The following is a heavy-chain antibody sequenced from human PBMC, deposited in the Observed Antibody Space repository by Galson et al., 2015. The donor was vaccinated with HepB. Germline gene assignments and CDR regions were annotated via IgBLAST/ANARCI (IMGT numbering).Heavy chain of an antibody. CDR1: GGTFSSYA. V-gene: IGHV1-69*04. Sequence: SVTVSCKASGGTFSSYAISWVRQAPGQGLEWMGRIIPILGIANYAQKFQGRVTITADKSTSTAYMELSSLRSEDTAVYYCAREASITIFGVVTEYYYGMDVWGQGTTVTVSS. CDR3: AREASITIFGVVTEYYYGMDV. D-gene: IGHD3-3*01. J-gene: IGHJ6*02. CDR2: IIPILGIA.